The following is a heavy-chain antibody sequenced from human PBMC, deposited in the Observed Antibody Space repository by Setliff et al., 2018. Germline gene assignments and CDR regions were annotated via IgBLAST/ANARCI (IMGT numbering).Heavy chain of an antibody. CDR2: IYTSWST. D-gene: IGHD3-3*01. Sequence: SETLSLTCTVSGDSISSSYWSWIRQPPGKGLEWIGQIYTSWSTNYNPSLQSRVTISLDTSKNQFSLKLSSVTAADTAVYYCARMSGFQYIDVWGKGTTVTVSS. V-gene: IGHV4-4*09. CDR3: ARMSGFQYIDV. J-gene: IGHJ6*03. CDR1: GDSISSSY.